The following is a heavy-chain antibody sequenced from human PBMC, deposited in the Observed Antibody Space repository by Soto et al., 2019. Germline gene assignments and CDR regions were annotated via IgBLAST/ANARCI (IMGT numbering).Heavy chain of an antibody. D-gene: IGHD5-18*01. CDR3: AREDSWIQLGSGYYYGMDV. CDR1: GGSISSYY. J-gene: IGHJ6*02. CDR2: IYTSGST. V-gene: IGHV4-4*07. Sequence: TSETLSLTCTVSGGSISSYYWSWIRQPAGKGLEWIGRIYTSGSTNYNPSLKSRVTMSVDTSKNQFSLKLSSVTAADTAVYYCAREDSWIQLGSGYYYGMDVWGQGTTVTVSS.